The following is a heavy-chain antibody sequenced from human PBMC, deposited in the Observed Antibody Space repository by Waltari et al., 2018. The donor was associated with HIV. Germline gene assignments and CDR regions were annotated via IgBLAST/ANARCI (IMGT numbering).Heavy chain of an antibody. CDR1: GFASVSYA. J-gene: IGHJ4*02. CDR2: VSGSGAKS. Sequence: EVQLLESGGGLVQPGGSRRLSCAASGFASVSYAITWVRQSPERGVEWVAAVSGSGAKSFYADSVKVRFTISRDNSKNTVCLQMNSLRAADTAIYYWAKAYYENTAYYYDFWGRGTRVTVSS. CDR3: AKAYYENTAYYYDF. D-gene: IGHD3-22*01. V-gene: IGHV3-23*01.